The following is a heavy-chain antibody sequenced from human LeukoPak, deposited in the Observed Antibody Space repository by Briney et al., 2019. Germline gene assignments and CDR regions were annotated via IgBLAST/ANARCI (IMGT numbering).Heavy chain of an antibody. CDR1: GGSVNSGGYF. J-gene: IGHJ3*01. D-gene: IGHD2-15*01. Sequence: SETLSLTCTVSGGSVNSGGYFWNWIRQHPERGLEWIGYIHYNGGTYDDPSLKSRLTMSLDTAKNQFSLKLNSVTVADAAVYYCARGTRIEGFLAFDVWGRGAVVTVTS. V-gene: IGHV4-31*03. CDR2: IHYNGGT. CDR3: ARGTRIEGFLAFDV.